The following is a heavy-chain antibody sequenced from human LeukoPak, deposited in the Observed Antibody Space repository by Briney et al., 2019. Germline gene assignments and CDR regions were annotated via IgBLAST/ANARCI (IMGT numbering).Heavy chain of an antibody. CDR1: GFTFSSYA. J-gene: IGHJ4*02. V-gene: IGHV3-23*01. CDR2: ISGSGGNT. D-gene: IGHD2-2*01. CDR3: AIDSRSTWHFDY. Sequence: GGSLRLSCAASGFTFSSYAMSWVRQAPGKGLEWVSAISGSGGNTYSADSVKGRFTISRDSSKNTLVLQMNSLRAEDAAVYYCAIDSRSTWHFDYWGQGTLVTVSS.